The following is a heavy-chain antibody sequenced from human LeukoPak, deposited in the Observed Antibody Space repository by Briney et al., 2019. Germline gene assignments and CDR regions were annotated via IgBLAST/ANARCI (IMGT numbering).Heavy chain of an antibody. J-gene: IGHJ4*02. CDR3: ARRPINCIITNCYVDY. CDR1: VYTFTNFY. D-gene: IGHD2-2*01. V-gene: IGHV1-2*02. Sequence: ASVKDSCKASVYTFTNFYIHWVRQAPGQGLEWMGWMNPNSGDTSYAREFQDRVTMTRDTSLSTAYMELSRLRSDDTAVYFCARRPINCIITNCYVDYWGQGTLVTVSS. CDR2: MNPNSGDT.